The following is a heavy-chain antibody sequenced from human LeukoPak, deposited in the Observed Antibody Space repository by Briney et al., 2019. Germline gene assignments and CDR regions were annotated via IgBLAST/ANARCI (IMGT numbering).Heavy chain of an antibody. CDR1: RFTFNRYA. D-gene: IGHD1-26*01. V-gene: IGHV3-23*01. J-gene: IGHJ6*03. Sequence: GGSLRLSCAASRFTFNRYAISWVRQAPRKGLEWVSSISGSGGGTFYASSVRGRFTISRDNSKDTVFLQMNGLRDEDTAMYYCAKWDENFYYMDVWGQGTTVTVSS. CDR2: ISGSGGGT. CDR3: AKWDENFYYMDV.